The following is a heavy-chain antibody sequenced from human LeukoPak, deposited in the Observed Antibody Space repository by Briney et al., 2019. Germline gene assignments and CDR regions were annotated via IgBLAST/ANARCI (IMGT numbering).Heavy chain of an antibody. J-gene: IGHJ4*02. CDR2: ISGSGGST. V-gene: IGHV3-23*01. CDR3: AKAGIVVVTADPAV. D-gene: IGHD2-21*02. Sequence: QSGGSLRLSCAASGFTFSSYAMTWVRQAPGKGLEWVSGISGSGGSTYYADSVKGRFTISRDNSKNTLYLQMNSLRAEDTAVYYCAKAGIVVVTADPAVWGQGTLVTVSS. CDR1: GFTFSSYA.